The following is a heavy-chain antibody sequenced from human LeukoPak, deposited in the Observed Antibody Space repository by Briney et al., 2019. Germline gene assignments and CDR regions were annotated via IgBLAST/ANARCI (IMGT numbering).Heavy chain of an antibody. CDR1: GGSISSYY. D-gene: IGHD4-17*01. J-gene: IGHJ3*02. CDR3: AREDTVTTDAFDI. CDR2: IYYSGST. V-gene: IGHV4-59*06. Sequence: SETLSLTCTVSGGSISSYYWSWIRQPPGKGLEWNGYIYYSGSTYYNPSLKSRVTISVDTSKNQFSLKLSSVTAADTAVYYCAREDTVTTDAFDIWGQGTMVTVSS.